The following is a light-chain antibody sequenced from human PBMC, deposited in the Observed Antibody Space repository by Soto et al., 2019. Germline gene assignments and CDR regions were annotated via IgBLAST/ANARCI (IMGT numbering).Light chain of an antibody. CDR3: QQADTFPLP. V-gene: IGKV1-12*01. Sequence: DIQMTQSPSSVSASVGDRVTITCRASQGISSWVAWYQQKPGKAPNLLIYAASSLQSGVPSRFSGGGSGTEFTLPVSSLQHADFATYYCQQADTFPLPFGGGTKVEIK. J-gene: IGKJ4*01. CDR2: AAS. CDR1: QGISSW.